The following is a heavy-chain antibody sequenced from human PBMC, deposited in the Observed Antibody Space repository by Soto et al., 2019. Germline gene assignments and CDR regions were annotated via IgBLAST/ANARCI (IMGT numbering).Heavy chain of an antibody. V-gene: IGHV2-5*01. CDR3: AHRPGYCSSTSCSSWFDP. Sequence: SGPTLVNPTQTLTLTCTFSGFSLSTSGVGVGWIRQPPGKALEWLALIYRNDDKRYSPSLKSRLTITKDTSKNQVVLTMTNMDPVDTATYYCAHRPGYCSSTSCSSWFDPWGQGTLVTVSS. CDR1: GFSLSTSGVG. J-gene: IGHJ5*02. CDR2: IYRNDDK. D-gene: IGHD2-2*01.